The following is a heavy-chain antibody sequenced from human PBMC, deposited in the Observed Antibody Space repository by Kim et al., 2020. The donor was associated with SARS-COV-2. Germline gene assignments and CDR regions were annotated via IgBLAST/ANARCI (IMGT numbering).Heavy chain of an antibody. CDR2: ISWNSGSI. CDR1: GFTFDDYA. V-gene: IGHV3-9*01. Sequence: GGSLRLSCAASGFTFDDYAMHWVRQAPGKGLEWVSGISWNSGSIGYADSVKGRFTISRDNAKNSLYLQMNSLRAEDTALYYCAKGDYGGNPFDYWGQGTLVTVSS. J-gene: IGHJ4*02. CDR3: AKGDYGGNPFDY. D-gene: IGHD4-17*01.